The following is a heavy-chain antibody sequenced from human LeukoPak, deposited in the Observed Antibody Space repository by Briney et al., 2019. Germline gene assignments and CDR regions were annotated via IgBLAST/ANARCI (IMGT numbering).Heavy chain of an antibody. CDR1: GYSFTYSW. Sequence: PGESRKISCKGSGYSFTYSWIGWVRQMPGKDLEWMGIIYPGDSDTRYSPSFQGQVTISADKSISTAYLQWSSLKASDTAMYYCARTPGVPAAVRGIWFDPWGQGTLVTVSS. V-gene: IGHV5-51*01. CDR2: IYPGDSDT. D-gene: IGHD2-2*01. CDR3: ARTPGVPAAVRGIWFDP. J-gene: IGHJ5*02.